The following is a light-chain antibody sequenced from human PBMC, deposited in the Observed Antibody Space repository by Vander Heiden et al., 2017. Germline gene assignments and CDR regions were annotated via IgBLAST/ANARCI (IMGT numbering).Light chain of an antibody. Sequence: EIVMTQPPATLSVSPGKRATLSCRASQSGSSNLAWYQQKPGQAPRLLIYGASTRATGIPARFSGSGSGTEFTLTISSLQSEDFAVYYCQQYNNWPRTFGQGTKVEIK. J-gene: IGKJ1*01. V-gene: IGKV3-15*01. CDR2: GAS. CDR1: QSGSSN. CDR3: QQYNNWPRT.